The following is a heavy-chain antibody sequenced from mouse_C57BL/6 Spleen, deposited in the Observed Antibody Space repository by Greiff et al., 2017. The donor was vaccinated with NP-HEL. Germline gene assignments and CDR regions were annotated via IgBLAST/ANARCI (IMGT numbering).Heavy chain of an antibody. D-gene: IGHD1-1*01. V-gene: IGHV7-3*01. CDR3: ARYPYGSSSYFDY. J-gene: IGHJ2*01. CDR2: IRNKANGYTT. Sequence: EVQWVESGGGLVQPGGSLSLSCAASGFTFTDYYMSWVRQPPGKALEWLGFIRNKANGYTTEYSASVKGRFTISRDNSQSSLYLQRNALRAEDSATYYCARYPYGSSSYFDYWGQGTTLTVSS. CDR1: GFTFTDYY.